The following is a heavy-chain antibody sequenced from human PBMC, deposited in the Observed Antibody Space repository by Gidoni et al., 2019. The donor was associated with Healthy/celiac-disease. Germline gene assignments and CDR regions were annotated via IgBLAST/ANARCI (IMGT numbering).Heavy chain of an antibody. D-gene: IGHD4-17*01. V-gene: IGHV4-39*01. CDR1: GGSISSSSYY. CDR3: ARPNYGDYVRDWYFDL. CDR2: IYYSGST. Sequence: QLQLQESGPGLVKPSETLSLTCTVSGGSISSSSYYWGWIRQPPGKGLEWIGSIYYSGSTYYNPSLKSRVTISVDTSKNQFSLKLSSVTAADTAVYYCARPNYGDYVRDWYFDLWGRGTLVTVSS. J-gene: IGHJ2*01.